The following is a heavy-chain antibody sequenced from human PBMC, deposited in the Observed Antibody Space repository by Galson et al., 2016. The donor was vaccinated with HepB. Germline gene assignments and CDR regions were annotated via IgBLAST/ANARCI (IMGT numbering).Heavy chain of an antibody. Sequence: SLRLSCAASGFSFSSFPMNWVRQAPGKGLEWVAHISPGGSTIYYADSVKGRFTISRDNATDSLYLQINSLRDEDTAVYYCATPTLIPPVWDQGTMVTVSA. J-gene: IGHJ3*01. CDR1: GFSFSSFP. CDR3: ATPTLIPPV. D-gene: IGHD4-17*01. CDR2: ISPGGSTI. V-gene: IGHV3-48*02.